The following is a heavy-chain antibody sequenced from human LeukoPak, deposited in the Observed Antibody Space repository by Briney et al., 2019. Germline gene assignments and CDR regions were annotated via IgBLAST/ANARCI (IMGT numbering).Heavy chain of an antibody. CDR3: AKAVRTDNWFDP. CDR2: ISGSGGST. D-gene: IGHD6-19*01. V-gene: IGHV3-23*01. CDR1: GFTFSSYA. Sequence: GGSLRLSCAASGFTFSSYAMSWVRQAPGKGLEWVSAISGSGGSTYYADSVKGRFTISRDNSKNTLYVQMNTLRAEDTAVYYCAKAVRTDNWFDPWGQGTLVTVSS. J-gene: IGHJ5*02.